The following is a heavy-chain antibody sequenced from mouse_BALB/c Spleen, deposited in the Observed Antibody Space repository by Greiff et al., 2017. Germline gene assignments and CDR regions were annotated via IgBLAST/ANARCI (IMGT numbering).Heavy chain of an antibody. D-gene: IGHD2-3*01. CDR2: ISSGGSYT. J-gene: IGHJ4*01. CDR3: ARHEGYKDAMDY. V-gene: IGHV5-6*01. Sequence: DVQLVESGGDLVKPGGSLKLSCAASGFTFSSYGMSWVRQTPDKRLEWVATISSGGSYTYYPDSVKGRFTISRDNAKNTLYLQMSSLKSEDTAMYYCARHEGYKDAMDYWGQGTSVTVSS. CDR1: GFTFSSYG.